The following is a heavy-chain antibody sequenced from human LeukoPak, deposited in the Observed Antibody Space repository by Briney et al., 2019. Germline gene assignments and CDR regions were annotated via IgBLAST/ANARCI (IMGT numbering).Heavy chain of an antibody. CDR1: GYTFTSYA. CDR3: AREGGVLLWFGKEAFDI. Sequence: GASVKVSCKASGYTFTSYAMHWVRQAPGQRLEWMGWINAGNGNTKYSQKFQGRVTITRDTSASTAYMELSSLRSEDTAVYYCAREGGVLLWFGKEAFDIWGQGPMVTVSS. CDR2: INAGNGNT. D-gene: IGHD3-10*01. V-gene: IGHV1-3*01. J-gene: IGHJ3*02.